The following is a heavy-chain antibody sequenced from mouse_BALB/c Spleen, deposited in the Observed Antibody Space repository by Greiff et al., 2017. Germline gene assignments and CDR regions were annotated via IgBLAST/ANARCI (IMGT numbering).Heavy chain of an antibody. Sequence: EVMLVESGGDLVKPGGSLKLSCAASGFTFSSYVMSWVRQTPDKRLEWVATISSGGSYTYYPDSVKGRFTISRDNAKNTLYLQMSSLKSEDTAMYYCARQVGKDAMDYWGQGTSVTVSS. D-gene: IGHD2-1*01. V-gene: IGHV5-6*02. CDR3: ARQVGKDAMDY. CDR1: GFTFSSYV. CDR2: ISSGGSYT. J-gene: IGHJ4*01.